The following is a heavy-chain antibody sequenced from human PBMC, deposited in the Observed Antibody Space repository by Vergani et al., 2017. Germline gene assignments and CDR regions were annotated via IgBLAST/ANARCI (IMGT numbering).Heavy chain of an antibody. Sequence: QLQLQESGPGLVEPSETLSLTCTVSGGSISSSSYYWGWIRQPPGKGLEWIGSIYYSGSTYYNPSLKSRVTISVDTSKNQFSLKLSSVTAADTAVYYCAMRVVPAANDYWGQGTLVTVSS. CDR1: GGSISSSSYY. CDR2: IYYSGST. CDR3: AMRVVPAANDY. V-gene: IGHV4-39*01. D-gene: IGHD2-2*01. J-gene: IGHJ4*02.